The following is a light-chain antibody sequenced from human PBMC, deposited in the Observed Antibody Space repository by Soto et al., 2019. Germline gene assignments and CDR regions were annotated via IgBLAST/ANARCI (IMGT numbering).Light chain of an antibody. V-gene: IGLV2-23*01. CDR1: TSDIGRYAL. Sequence: QSALTQPASVSGSAGQSITISCTGSTSDIGRYALVSWYQHLPGKAPKLILYEGTKRPSGVSNRISGSTSGNPASLTITGLQAEDEADYYCCSYAGSSSVVFGGGTKLTV. CDR2: EGT. CDR3: CSYAGSSSVV. J-gene: IGLJ2*01.